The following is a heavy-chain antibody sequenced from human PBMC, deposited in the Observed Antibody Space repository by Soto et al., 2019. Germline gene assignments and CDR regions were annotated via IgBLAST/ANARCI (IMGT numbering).Heavy chain of an antibody. CDR1: GFAFNKFG. V-gene: IGHV3-30*18. D-gene: IGHD1-26*01. CDR3: AKGGEVGGVLGDH. Sequence: QVQLVESGGGVVQPGTSLRLSCEASGFAFNKFGMHWVRQAPGKGLEWVAFISYDGSYQYYADSVQGRLTITRDNSMHTLNMQVNSLRREDTAVYYGAKGGEVGGVLGDHWGQGTLVTVSS. J-gene: IGHJ4*02. CDR2: ISYDGSYQ.